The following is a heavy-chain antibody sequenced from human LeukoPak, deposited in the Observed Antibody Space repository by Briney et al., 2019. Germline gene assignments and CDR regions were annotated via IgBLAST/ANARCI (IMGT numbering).Heavy chain of an antibody. CDR3: ANLLYSSGWIDY. CDR1: GFTFSSYG. V-gene: IGHV3-23*01. CDR2: ISGSGGST. Sequence: GGSLRLSCAASGFTFSSYGMSWVRQAPGKGLEWVSAISGSGGSTYYADSVKGRFTISRDNSKNTLYLQMNSLRAEDTAVYYCANLLYSSGWIDYWGQGTLVTVSS. D-gene: IGHD6-19*01. J-gene: IGHJ4*02.